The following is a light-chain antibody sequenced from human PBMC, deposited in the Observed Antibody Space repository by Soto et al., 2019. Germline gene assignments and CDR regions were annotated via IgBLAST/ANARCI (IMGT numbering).Light chain of an antibody. CDR3: QTWGTGIRVV. CDR1: SGHSSYA. CDR2: LNSDGSH. V-gene: IGLV4-69*01. J-gene: IGLJ2*01. Sequence: QPVLTQSPSASASLGASVKLTCTLSSGHSSYAIAWHQQQPEKGPRYLMKLNSDGSHSKGDGIPDRFSGFSSGAERYLTISSLQSEDEADYYCQTWGTGIRVVFGGGTKVTVL.